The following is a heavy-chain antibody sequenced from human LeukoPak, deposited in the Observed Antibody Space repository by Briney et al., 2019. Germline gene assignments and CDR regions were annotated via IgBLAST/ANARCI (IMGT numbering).Heavy chain of an antibody. Sequence: ASVKVSCKASGYTFTSYDINWVRQATGQGLEWMGWMNPNSGNTGYAQKFQGRVTMTRNTSISTAYMELSSLRSEDTAVYYCARESNYGGYAYYYYYYMDVWGKGTTVTVSS. D-gene: IGHD4-17*01. CDR2: MNPNSGNT. CDR3: ARESNYGGYAYYYYYYMDV. CDR1: GYTFTSYD. J-gene: IGHJ6*03. V-gene: IGHV1-8*01.